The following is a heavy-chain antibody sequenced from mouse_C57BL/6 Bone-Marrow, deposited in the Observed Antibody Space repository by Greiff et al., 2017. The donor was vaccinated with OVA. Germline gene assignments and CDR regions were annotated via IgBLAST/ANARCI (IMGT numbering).Heavy chain of an antibody. CDR2: FYPGRGST. D-gene: IGHD2-2*01. J-gene: IGHJ4*01. CDR3: ARLWFYYAMDY. Sequence: VQLQQPGAELVKPGASVKMSCKASGYTFTSYWITWVKQRPGQGLGWMGDFYPGRGSTNYNEKFKSKATLTVDTSSSTAYMQLSSLTSEDSAVYYCARLWFYYAMDYWGQGTSVTVSS. CDR1: GYTFTSYW. V-gene: IGHV1-55*01.